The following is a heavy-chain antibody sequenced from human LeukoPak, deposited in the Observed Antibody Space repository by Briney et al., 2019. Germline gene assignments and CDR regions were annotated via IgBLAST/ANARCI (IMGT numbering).Heavy chain of an antibody. Sequence: GGSLRLSCAASGFTFNNYEMHWVRQTAGKGLEWVSAVGIAGDTFYAGSVKGRFSISRDNAENSLFLQMNSLRAGDTAVYYCAREGRMGTADAFDVWGQGTMVTVSS. V-gene: IGHV3-13*01. CDR3: AREGRMGTADAFDV. D-gene: IGHD1-14*01. CDR2: VGIAGDT. J-gene: IGHJ3*01. CDR1: GFTFNNYE.